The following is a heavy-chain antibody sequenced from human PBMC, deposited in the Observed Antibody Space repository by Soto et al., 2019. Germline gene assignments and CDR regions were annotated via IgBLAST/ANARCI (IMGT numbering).Heavy chain of an antibody. CDR2: LSAYNGNT. CDR3: AYVVGAVPY. D-gene: IGHD1-26*01. CDR1: GYTFTSYA. J-gene: IGHJ4*01. Sequence: QIHLVQSGAEVKEPGASVKVSCKASGYTFTSYAISWVRQAPGQGLEWMGWLSAYNGNTNYAQNLQGRVAVPKDTSTDTAYMELRSLRSDDTSVYYCAYVVGAVPYWGHGTLVTFSS. V-gene: IGHV1-18*01.